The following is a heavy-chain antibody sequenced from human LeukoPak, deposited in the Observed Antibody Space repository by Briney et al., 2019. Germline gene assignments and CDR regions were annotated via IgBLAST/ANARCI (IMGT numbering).Heavy chain of an antibody. Sequence: HPGGSLRLSCAASGFTFSSYWMHCVRQAPGKGLVWVSRINSDGSSTSYADSVKGRFTISRDNAKNTLYLQMNSLRAEDTAVFYCARAMYTSGWSIDYWGQGTLVTVSS. CDR1: GFTFSSYW. J-gene: IGHJ4*02. V-gene: IGHV3-74*01. CDR3: ARAMYTSGWSIDY. D-gene: IGHD6-19*01. CDR2: INSDGSST.